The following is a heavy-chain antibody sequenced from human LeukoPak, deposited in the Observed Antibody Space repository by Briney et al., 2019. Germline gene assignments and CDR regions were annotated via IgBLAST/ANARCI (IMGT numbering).Heavy chain of an antibody. V-gene: IGHV4-59*10. Sequence: SETLSLTCAVYGGSFSGYYWSWIRQPPGKGLEWIGRIYSSGSTNFNPSLKSRVTMSVDTSKNQFSLRLSSVTAADTAAYFCARENWRSKSIDFDSWGQGTLVTVSS. CDR3: ARENWRSKSIDFDS. J-gene: IGHJ4*02. CDR1: GGSFSGYY. D-gene: IGHD6-6*01. CDR2: IYSSGST.